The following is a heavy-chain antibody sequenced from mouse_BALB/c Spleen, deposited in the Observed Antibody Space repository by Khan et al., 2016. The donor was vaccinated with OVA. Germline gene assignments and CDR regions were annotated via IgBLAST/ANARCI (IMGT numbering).Heavy chain of an antibody. CDR2: INPHIGET. CDR3: ARIYGSDFDY. D-gene: IGHD1-1*01. V-gene: IGHV1-20*02. CDR1: GYSFTGYF. Sequence: EVKLEESGPELVKPGASVKISCKASGYSFTGYFMNWVMQSHGKSLEWIGRINPHIGETFYNQKFKGKATLTVDESSSTAHMELRSLASEDSAVYYCARIYGSDFDYWGQGTTLTVS. J-gene: IGHJ2*01.